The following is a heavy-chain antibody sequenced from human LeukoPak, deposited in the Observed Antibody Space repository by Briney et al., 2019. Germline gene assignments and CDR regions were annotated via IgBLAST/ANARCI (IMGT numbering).Heavy chain of an antibody. J-gene: IGHJ1*01. CDR1: GFTFSSYS. V-gene: IGHV3-48*04. CDR3: ASLGSQE. Sequence: GGSLRLSCAASGFTFSSYSMNWVRQAPGKGLEWLSYISSTGRTTFYADSVKGRFTVSRDNAKNSLYLQMDSLRVEDTAVYYCASLGSQEWGQGTLVTVSS. CDR2: ISSTGRTT. D-gene: IGHD3-16*01.